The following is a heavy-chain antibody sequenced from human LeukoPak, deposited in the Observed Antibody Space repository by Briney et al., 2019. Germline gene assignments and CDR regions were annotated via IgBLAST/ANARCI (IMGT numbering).Heavy chain of an antibody. Sequence: GASVKVSCXASGYTFTAYYMHWVRQAPGQGLGWMGWINPNSGGTHYAQKFQGRVTMTRDTSISTAYMELSRLRSDDTAVYYCATSSGYYVGYIQYWGQGTLVTVSS. CDR1: GYTFTAYY. CDR2: INPNSGGT. CDR3: ATSSGYYVGYIQY. J-gene: IGHJ1*01. D-gene: IGHD3-22*01. V-gene: IGHV1-2*02.